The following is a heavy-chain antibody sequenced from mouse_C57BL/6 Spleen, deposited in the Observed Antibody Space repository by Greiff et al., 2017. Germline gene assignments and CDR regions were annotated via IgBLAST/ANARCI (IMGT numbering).Heavy chain of an antibody. V-gene: IGHV1-64*01. Sequence: QVQLQQPGAELVKPGASVKLSCKASGYTFTSYWMPWVKQRPGQGLEWIGMIHPNSGSTNYNEKFKSQATLSVDKSYSTLYLQLSSLTSEDSAVYSCAKGGSSYPPFDYWGQGTTLTVSS. CDR3: AKGGSSYPPFDY. CDR1: GYTFTSYW. D-gene: IGHD1-1*01. CDR2: IHPNSGST. J-gene: IGHJ2*01.